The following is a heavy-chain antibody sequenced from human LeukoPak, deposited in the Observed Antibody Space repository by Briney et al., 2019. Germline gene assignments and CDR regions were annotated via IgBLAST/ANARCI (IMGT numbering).Heavy chain of an antibody. J-gene: IGHJ4*02. CDR3: ARDSTPTYYSGTYYFEY. V-gene: IGHV1-46*01. D-gene: IGHD1-26*01. Sequence: ASVKVSCKASGYTFASYYMHWVRQAPGQGLEWMGIINPSGGSTTYAQKFQGRVTMTRDTSTSTVYMDPSSLRSEDTAVYYCARDSTPTYYSGTYYFEYWGQGTLVTVSS. CDR2: INPSGGST. CDR1: GYTFASYY.